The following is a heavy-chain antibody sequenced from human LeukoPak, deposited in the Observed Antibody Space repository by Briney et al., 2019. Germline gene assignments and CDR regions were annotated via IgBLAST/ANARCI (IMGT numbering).Heavy chain of an antibody. J-gene: IGHJ4*02. CDR3: ARESVAAGGYGDGHDY. CDR1: GFTFRSYS. V-gene: IGHV3-21*01. CDR2: ISTGSSYR. Sequence: GGSLRLSCAASGFTFRSYSMNWVRQAPGRGLEWVSSISTGSSYRYYADSMKGRLTISRDNAKNSLYLQMNSLRVEDTAISYRARESVAAGGYGDGHDYWGQGTLVTVSS. D-gene: IGHD2-8*02.